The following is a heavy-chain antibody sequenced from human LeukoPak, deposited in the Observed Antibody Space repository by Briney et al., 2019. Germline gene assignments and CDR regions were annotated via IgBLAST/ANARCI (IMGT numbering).Heavy chain of an antibody. D-gene: IGHD3-22*01. Sequence: GGSLRLSCAASGFIFSSYGMYWVRQAPGKGLEWVAVVSYDGSNKYYADSVKGRFTISRDNSKNTLYLQMNSLRTEDAAVYYCAKDRLLGDSYYDNSGYGLDYWGQGTPVTVSS. CDR1: GFIFSSYG. CDR3: AKDRLLGDSYYDNSGYGLDY. CDR2: VSYDGSNK. V-gene: IGHV3-30*18. J-gene: IGHJ4*02.